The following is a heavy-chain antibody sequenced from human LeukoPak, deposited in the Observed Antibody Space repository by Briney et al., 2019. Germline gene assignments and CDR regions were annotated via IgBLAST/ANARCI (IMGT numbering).Heavy chain of an antibody. J-gene: IGHJ3*02. D-gene: IGHD6-19*01. CDR3: AREWLVKGLSDAFDI. CDR1: GFTFSSYA. Sequence: PGGSLRLSCEASGFTFSSYAMHWVRQAPGKGLEWVAVISYDGSNKYYADSVKGRFTISRDNSKNTLYLQMNSLRAEDTAVYYCAREWLVKGLSDAFDIWGQGTMVTVSS. V-gene: IGHV3-30-3*01. CDR2: ISYDGSNK.